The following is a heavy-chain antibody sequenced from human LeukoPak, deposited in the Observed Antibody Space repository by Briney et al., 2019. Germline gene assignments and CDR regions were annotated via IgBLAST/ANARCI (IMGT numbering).Heavy chain of an antibody. Sequence: GASVKVSCKASGYTFTSYDINWVRQATGQGLEWMGWMNPNSGNTGYAQKFQGRVTKTRNTSISTAYMELSSLRSEDTAVYYCARSSQTRPLQPLRYWGQGTLVTVSS. CDR1: GYTFTSYD. J-gene: IGHJ4*02. CDR3: ARSSQTRPLQPLRY. V-gene: IGHV1-8*01. CDR2: MNPNSGNT. D-gene: IGHD3-16*01.